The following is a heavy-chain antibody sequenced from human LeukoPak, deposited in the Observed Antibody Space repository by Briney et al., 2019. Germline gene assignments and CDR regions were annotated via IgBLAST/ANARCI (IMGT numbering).Heavy chain of an antibody. Sequence: GGSLRLXCAASGFTFSSYWMSWVRQAPGKGLEWVANIKRDGREKYYVDSVKGRFTISRDNAKNSLYLQMNSLRAEDTAVYYCARDLKRYCSGGSCSDFDYWGQGTLVTVSS. CDR1: GFTFSSYW. CDR3: ARDLKRYCSGGSCSDFDY. D-gene: IGHD2-15*01. J-gene: IGHJ4*02. CDR2: IKRDGREK. V-gene: IGHV3-7*01.